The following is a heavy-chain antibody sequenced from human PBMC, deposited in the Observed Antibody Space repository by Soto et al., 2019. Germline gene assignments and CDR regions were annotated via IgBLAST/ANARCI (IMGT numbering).Heavy chain of an antibody. Sequence: GGSLRLSCAASGFTFSSYAMSWVRQAPGKGLEWVSAISGSGGSTYYADSVKGRFTISRDNSKNTVYLQMNSLRAEDTAVYYCAKNSDATTRVASDDWGQGPQVSDTS. CDR1: GFTFSSYA. V-gene: IGHV3-23*01. D-gene: IGHD1-26*01. CDR3: AKNSDATTRVASDD. CDR2: ISGSGGST. J-gene: IGHJ4*02.